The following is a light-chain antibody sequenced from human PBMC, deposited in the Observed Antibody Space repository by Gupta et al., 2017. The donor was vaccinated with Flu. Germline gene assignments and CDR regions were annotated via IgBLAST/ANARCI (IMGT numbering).Light chain of an antibody. V-gene: IGLV2-14*01. CDR1: HSDVGGYQF. Sequence: QSALTQPASVSGSPGQSITISCSGTHSDVGGYQFVTWYQHHPGRAPKLLIYEVTKRPSEISDRFSGSKSGNTASQTISGLQPEDEADYFCSSYTDANTWVFGSGSRVTVL. CDR3: SSYTDANTWV. CDR2: EVT. J-gene: IGLJ1*01.